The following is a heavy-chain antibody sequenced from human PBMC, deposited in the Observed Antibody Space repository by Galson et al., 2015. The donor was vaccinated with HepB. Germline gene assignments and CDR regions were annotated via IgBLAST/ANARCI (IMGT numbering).Heavy chain of an antibody. CDR3: ARDLRGTYSGSYLGDWYFDL. CDR2: ISSSSSYI. J-gene: IGHJ2*01. D-gene: IGHD1-26*01. CDR1: GFTFSSYS. Sequence: SLRLSCAASGFTFSSYSMNWVRQAPGKGLEWVSSISSSSSYIYYADSVKGRFTISRDNAKNSLYLQMNSLRAEDTAVYYCARDLRGTYSGSYLGDWYFDLWGRGTLVTVSS. V-gene: IGHV3-21*01.